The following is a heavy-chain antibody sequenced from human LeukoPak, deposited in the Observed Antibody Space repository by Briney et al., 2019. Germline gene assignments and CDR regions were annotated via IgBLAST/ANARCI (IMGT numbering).Heavy chain of an antibody. CDR3: ARDKSIVGATIGSYYYYMDV. D-gene: IGHD1-26*01. CDR1: GGTFSSYA. Sequence: SVKVSCKASGGTFSSYAISWVRQAPGQGLEWMGGIIPIFGTANYAQKFQGRVTITTDESTSTAYMELSSLRSEDTAVYYCARDKSIVGATIGSYYYYMDVWGKGTTVTVSS. CDR2: IIPIFGTA. V-gene: IGHV1-69*05. J-gene: IGHJ6*03.